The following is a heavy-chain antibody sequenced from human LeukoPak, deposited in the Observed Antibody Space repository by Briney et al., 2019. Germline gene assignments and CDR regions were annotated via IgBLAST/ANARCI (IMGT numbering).Heavy chain of an antibody. CDR3: ARYLNDPVYYYYYMNV. V-gene: IGHV1-18*01. J-gene: IGHJ6*03. CDR1: GYTFTSYG. Sequence: GASVKVSCKASGYTFTSYGISWVRQAPGQGLEWMGWISAYNGNTNYAQKLQGRVTMTTDTSTSTAYMELRSLRSDDTAVYYCARYLNDPVYYYYYMNVWGKGTTVTVSS. CDR2: ISAYNGNT. D-gene: IGHD1-1*01.